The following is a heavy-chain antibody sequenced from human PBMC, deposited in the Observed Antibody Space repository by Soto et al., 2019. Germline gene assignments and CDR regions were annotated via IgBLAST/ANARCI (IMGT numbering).Heavy chain of an antibody. V-gene: IGHV3-74*01. Sequence: EVQLEESGGGSIQPGGSLRLSCSVSGFTFSNFWMHWVRQIPGKGLVWVARINGDGTSKKYADSVKGRFTISRDNVKNTLYVQMKSLNVEDTAMYYCVRYFDWSVYVWGRGTLGTGSS. J-gene: IGHJ2*01. CDR3: VRYFDWSVYV. CDR2: INGDGTSK. CDR1: GFTFSNFW. D-gene: IGHD3-9*01.